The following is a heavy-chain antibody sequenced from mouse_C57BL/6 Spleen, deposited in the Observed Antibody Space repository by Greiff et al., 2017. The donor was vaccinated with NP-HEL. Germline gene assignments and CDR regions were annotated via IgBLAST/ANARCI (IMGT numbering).Heavy chain of an antibody. D-gene: IGHD2-1*01. CDR1: GYSITSGYY. CDR3: ARGGGNYPFAY. V-gene: IGHV3-6*01. J-gene: IGHJ3*01. CDR2: ISYDGSN. Sequence: DVQLQESGPGLVKPSQSLSLTCSVTGYSITSGYYWNWIRQFPGNKLEWMGYISYDGSNNYNPSLKNRISITRDTSKNQFFLKLNSVTTEDTATYYCARGGGNYPFAYWGQGTLVTVSA.